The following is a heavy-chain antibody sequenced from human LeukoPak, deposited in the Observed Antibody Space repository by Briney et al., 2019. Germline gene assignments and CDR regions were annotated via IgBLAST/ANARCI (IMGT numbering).Heavy chain of an antibody. CDR1: GFTFSSYG. D-gene: IGHD3-10*01. Sequence: GGSLRLSCAASGFTFSSYGMHWVRQAPGKGLEWVAFIRYDGSNKYYADSVKGRFTISRDNSKNTLYLQMNSLRAEDTAVYYCTRVGFGETSIFRDAFDIWGQGTMVTVSS. J-gene: IGHJ3*02. V-gene: IGHV3-30*02. CDR3: TRVGFGETSIFRDAFDI. CDR2: IRYDGSNK.